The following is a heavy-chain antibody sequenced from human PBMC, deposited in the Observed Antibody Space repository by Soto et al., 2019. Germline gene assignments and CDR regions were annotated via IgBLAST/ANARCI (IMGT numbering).Heavy chain of an antibody. Sequence: GGSLRLSCAASGVTFSSYSMNWVRQAPGKGLEWVSSISSSSSYIYYADSVKGRFTISRDNAKNSLYLQMNSLRAEDTAVYYCARGPPAAHYFDYWGQGTLVTVSS. J-gene: IGHJ4*02. CDR1: GVTFSSYS. CDR3: ARGPPAAHYFDY. CDR2: ISSSSSYI. V-gene: IGHV3-21*01.